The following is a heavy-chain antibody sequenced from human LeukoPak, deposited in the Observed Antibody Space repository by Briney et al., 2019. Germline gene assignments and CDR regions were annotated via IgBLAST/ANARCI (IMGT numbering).Heavy chain of an antibody. J-gene: IGHJ4*02. Sequence: ASVKVSCKASGYTFTSYAISWVRQAPGQGLEWMGWISAYNGNTNYAQKLQGRVTMTTDTSTSTAYMELRSLRSDDTAVYYCARVGSTYCSSTSCYFDNWGQGTLVTVSS. CDR2: ISAYNGNT. D-gene: IGHD2-2*01. CDR1: GYTFTSYA. V-gene: IGHV1-18*01. CDR3: ARVGSTYCSSTSCYFDN.